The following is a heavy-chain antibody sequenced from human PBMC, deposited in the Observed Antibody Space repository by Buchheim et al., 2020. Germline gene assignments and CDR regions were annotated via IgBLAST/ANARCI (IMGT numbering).Heavy chain of an antibody. D-gene: IGHD1-20*01. CDR3: ASQNNFGLNY. J-gene: IGHJ4*02. Sequence: EVQLLESGGGLVHPGESLRLSCAASGFSFSGYWMHWVRQAPGKGLVWVSRIDSDGSSTTSADSVKGRFTISRANAKNTLYLQMNSLRAEDTAVYYCASQNNFGLNYWGQGTL. CDR1: GFSFSGYW. CDR2: IDSDGSST. V-gene: IGHV3-74*02.